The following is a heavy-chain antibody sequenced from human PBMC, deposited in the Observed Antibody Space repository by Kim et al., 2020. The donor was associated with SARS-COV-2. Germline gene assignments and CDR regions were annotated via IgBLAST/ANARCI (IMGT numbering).Heavy chain of an antibody. Sequence: GGSLRLSCAVSGFPFSTFEMNWFRQAPGKGLEWVSYISGSGSTIYYADSVKGRFTISRDNAKNSLYLQMNSLRAEDTAIYYCTKDLKILGHYPDVWGQGTTVTVSS. CDR3: TKDLKILGHYPDV. V-gene: IGHV3-48*03. D-gene: IGHD3-10*01. J-gene: IGHJ6*02. CDR2: ISGSGSTI. CDR1: GFPFSTFE.